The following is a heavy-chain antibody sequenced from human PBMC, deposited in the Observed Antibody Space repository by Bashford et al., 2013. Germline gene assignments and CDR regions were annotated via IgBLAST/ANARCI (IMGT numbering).Heavy chain of an antibody. CDR1: GGSVSSGSYY. Sequence: SETLSLTCTVSGGSVSSGSYYWSWIRQPPGKGLEWIGYIYYSGSTNYNPSLKSRVTISVDTSKNQFSLKLSSVTAADTAVYYCARESSGYYYRSSPYYFDYWGQGTLVTVSS. J-gene: IGHJ4*02. V-gene: IGHV4-61*01. CDR2: IYYSGST. CDR3: ARESSGYYYRSSPYYFDY. D-gene: IGHD3-22*01.